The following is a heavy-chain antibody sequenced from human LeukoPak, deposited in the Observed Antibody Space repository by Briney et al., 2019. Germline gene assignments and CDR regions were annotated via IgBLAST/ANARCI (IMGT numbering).Heavy chain of an antibody. J-gene: IGHJ5*02. D-gene: IGHD5-24*01. CDR1: GGTFRHHA. CDR3: AREKTGDGHNFNWFDP. Sequence: SVKVSCKALGGTFRHHAVSWVRQAPGQGLEWMGGTIPFLDTPQYAQRFQGRLTITTDESTITAYMKLNSLESDDTAVYYCAREKTGDGHNFNWFDPWGQGTLVTVSS. CDR2: TIPFLDTP. V-gene: IGHV1-69*05.